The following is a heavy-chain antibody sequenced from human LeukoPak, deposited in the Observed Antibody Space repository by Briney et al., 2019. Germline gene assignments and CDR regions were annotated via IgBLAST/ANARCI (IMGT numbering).Heavy chain of an antibody. D-gene: IGHD6-13*01. CDR2: IWYDGSNK. CDR1: GFTFSSYG. J-gene: IGHJ4*02. CDR3: ARGGSSSWDFDY. V-gene: IGHV3-33*01. Sequence: GGSLRLSCAASGFTFSSYGMHWVRQAPGKGLEWVAVIWYDGSNKYYADSVKGRFTISRDNSKNTLYLQMNSLRAEDTAVYYCARGGSSSWDFDYWGQGTLATVSS.